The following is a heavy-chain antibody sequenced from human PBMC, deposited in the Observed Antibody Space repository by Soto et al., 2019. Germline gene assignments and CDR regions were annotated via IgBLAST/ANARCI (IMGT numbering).Heavy chain of an antibody. CDR1: GGSFSGYY. D-gene: IGHD6-25*01. Sequence: SETLSLTCAVYGGSFSGYYWSWIRQPPGKGLEWIGEINHSGSTNYNPSLKSRVTISVDTSKNQFSLKLSSVTAADTAVYYCASQSSVYYYYGMDVWGQGTTVTVS. J-gene: IGHJ6*02. V-gene: IGHV4-34*01. CDR3: ASQSSVYYYYGMDV. CDR2: INHSGST.